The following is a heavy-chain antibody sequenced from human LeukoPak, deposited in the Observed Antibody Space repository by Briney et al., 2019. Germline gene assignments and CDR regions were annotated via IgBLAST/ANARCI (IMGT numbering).Heavy chain of an antibody. CDR3: ARIGGSGSYSGHYFDH. CDR1: GFTFSNYW. J-gene: IGHJ4*02. V-gene: IGHV3-74*01. D-gene: IGHD3-10*01. Sequence: PGGSLRLSCAASGFTFSNYWMHWVRQAPGKGLVWVSRISTDGSVTSYADSVKGRFTISRDNAKNTMYLQMNSLRAEDTAVYYCARIGGSGSYSGHYFDHWGLGTLVTVSS. CDR2: ISTDGSVT.